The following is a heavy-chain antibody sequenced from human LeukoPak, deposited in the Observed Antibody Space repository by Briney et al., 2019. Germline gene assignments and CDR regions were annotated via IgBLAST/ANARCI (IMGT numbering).Heavy chain of an antibody. V-gene: IGHV4-34*01. CDR3: ARGRHGDAFDI. CDR2: INHSGST. Sequence: SETLSLTCAVSGGSFSGYYWSWIRQPPGKGLEWIGEINHSGSTNYNPSLKSRVTISVGTSKNQFSLKLSSVTAADTAVYYCARGRHGDAFDIWGQGTMVTVSS. CDR1: GGSFSGYY. J-gene: IGHJ3*02.